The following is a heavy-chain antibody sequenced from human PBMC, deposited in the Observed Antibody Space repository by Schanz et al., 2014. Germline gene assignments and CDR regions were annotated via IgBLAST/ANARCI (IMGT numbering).Heavy chain of an antibody. Sequence: QVRLVESGGGVVQPGRSLRLSCAASGFTLSSYGMHWVRQAPGKGLEWVAFINSDGTKRFYADSVKSRFTISRDNSRNTLYLQMNSLRAEDTAVYYCARDGYSGVVISPNESFEIWGQGTMVT. CDR1: GFTLSSYG. J-gene: IGHJ3*02. V-gene: IGHV3-33*08. CDR3: ARDGYSGVVISPNESFEI. CDR2: INSDGTKR. D-gene: IGHD2-21*01.